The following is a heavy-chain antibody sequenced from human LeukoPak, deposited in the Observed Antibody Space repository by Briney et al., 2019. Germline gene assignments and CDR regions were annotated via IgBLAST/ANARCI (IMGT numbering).Heavy chain of an antibody. CDR2: IYSGGST. CDR1: GFTVDSNY. V-gene: IGHV3-66*01. D-gene: IGHD5-12*01. CDR3: ARGYSGYDPFDY. J-gene: IGHJ4*02. Sequence: PGGSLRLYCAVSGFTVDSNYMSWVRQTPGKGLEWVSVIYSGGSTYYADSVKGRFTISRDNSKNTLYLQMNSLRAEDTAVYYCARGYSGYDPFDYWRQGTLVTVSS.